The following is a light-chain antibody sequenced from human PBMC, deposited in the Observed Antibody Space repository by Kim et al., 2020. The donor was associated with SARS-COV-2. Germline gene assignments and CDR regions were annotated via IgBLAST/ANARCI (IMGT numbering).Light chain of an antibody. CDR1: KLGDKS. CDR2: EDK. Sequence: SYELTQPPSVSVSPGQTASIPCPGDKLGDKSACWYRHKPGQSPVVVIYEDKKRPSGIPERFSRSNSGNTATLTISGTQAMDQADYYCQAWDGRTVVLGGG. CDR3: QAWDGRTVV. J-gene: IGLJ3*02. V-gene: IGLV3-1*01.